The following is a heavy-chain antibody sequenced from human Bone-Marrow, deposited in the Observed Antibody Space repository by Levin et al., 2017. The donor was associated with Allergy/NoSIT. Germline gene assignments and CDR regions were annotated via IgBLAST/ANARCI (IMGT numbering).Heavy chain of an antibody. D-gene: IGHD3-3*01. CDR1: GFTFSSYG. CDR2: IWYDGSNK. J-gene: IGHJ6*02. Sequence: GGSLRLSCAASGFTFSSYGMHWVRQAPGKGLEWVAVIWYDGSNKYYADSVKGRFTISRDNSKNTLYLQMNSLRAEDTAVYYCARRRGPTTIFGVVNTYYYGMDVWGQGTTVTVSS. V-gene: IGHV3-33*01. CDR3: ARRRGPTTIFGVVNTYYYGMDV.